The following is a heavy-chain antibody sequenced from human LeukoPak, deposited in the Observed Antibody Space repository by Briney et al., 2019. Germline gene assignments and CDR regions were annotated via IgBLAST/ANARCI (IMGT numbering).Heavy chain of an antibody. V-gene: IGHV1-69*13. CDR3: ARDRSGIAAADFFDY. J-gene: IGHJ4*02. CDR1: GGTFSSYA. CDR2: IIPIFGTA. Sequence: SVKVSCKASGGTFSSYAISWVRQAPGQGLEWMGGIIPIFGTANYAQKFQGRVTITADESTSTAYVELSSLRSEDTAVYYCARDRSGIAAADFFDYWGQGTLVTVSS. D-gene: IGHD6-13*01.